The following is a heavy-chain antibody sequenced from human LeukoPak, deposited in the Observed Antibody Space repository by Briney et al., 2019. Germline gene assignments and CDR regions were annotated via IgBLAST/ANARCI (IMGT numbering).Heavy chain of an antibody. CDR2: IRYDGSNA. Sequence: GGSLRLSCAASGFTFSSYGMHRVRQAPGKGLEWVTFIRYDGSNAYYAGSVRGRFTISRDNSKNMLYLEMNSLRAEDTAVYYCAINHYDILTGHFDYWGQGTLVTVSS. CDR3: AINHYDILTGHFDY. J-gene: IGHJ4*02. V-gene: IGHV3-30*02. D-gene: IGHD3-9*01. CDR1: GFTFSSYG.